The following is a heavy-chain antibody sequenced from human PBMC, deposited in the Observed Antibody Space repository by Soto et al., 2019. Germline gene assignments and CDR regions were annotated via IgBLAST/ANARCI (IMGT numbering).Heavy chain of an antibody. V-gene: IGHV3-48*03. Sequence: PVGSLRLSCAASGFTFSSYEMNWVRQAPGKGLEWVSYISSSGSTIYYADSVKGRFTISRDNAKNSLYLQMNSLRAEDTAVYYCASLIAVAGNFDYWGQGTLVTVSS. D-gene: IGHD6-19*01. CDR3: ASLIAVAGNFDY. J-gene: IGHJ4*02. CDR1: GFTFSSYE. CDR2: ISSSGSTI.